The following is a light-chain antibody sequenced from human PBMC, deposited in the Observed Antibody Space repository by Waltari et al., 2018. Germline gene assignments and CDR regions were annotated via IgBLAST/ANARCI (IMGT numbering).Light chain of an antibody. CDR3: ASFAGSNTL. CDR2: EVS. J-gene: IGLJ2*01. CDR1: STDIGVYNY. Sequence: QSALTQPPSASGSPGQSVTISCTGTSTDIGVYNYVSWYQQHPGQPPKLLIDEVSERPSGVPDRFSGSKSGITASLTVFGLQTEDEADYYCASFAGSNTLFGGGTKLTVL. V-gene: IGLV2-8*01.